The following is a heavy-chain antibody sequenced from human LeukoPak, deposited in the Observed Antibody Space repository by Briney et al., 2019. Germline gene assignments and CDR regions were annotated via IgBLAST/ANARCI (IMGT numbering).Heavy chain of an antibody. CDR3: TRDLQGAYHYHMDV. CDR1: GFTFRNYW. V-gene: IGHV3-7*01. Sequence: GGSLRLSCAASGFTFRNYWMSWVRQAPGRGLEWVANIKHDGGEKYYVDSVKGRLAISRDNAKDSLYLQMNSLRAEDTAVYYCTRDLQGAYHYHMDVWGKGTTVTVSS. D-gene: IGHD3-16*01. J-gene: IGHJ6*03. CDR2: IKHDGGEK.